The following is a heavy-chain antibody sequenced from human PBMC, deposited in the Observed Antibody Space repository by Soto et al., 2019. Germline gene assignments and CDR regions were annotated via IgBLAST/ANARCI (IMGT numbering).Heavy chain of an antibody. CDR1: GGSINSGGYH. CDR2: IYYRGNT. V-gene: IGHV4-31*03. J-gene: IGHJ5*02. D-gene: IGHD2-21*01. Sequence: PSETLSLTCSVSGGSINSGGYHWTWIRQHPEKGLEWIGYIYYRGNTYYNPSLRSRLTISVDTSKNQFSLNLTSVTAADTAVYYCARTSDLGFLGWFDPWGQGTLVTVSS. CDR3: ARTSDLGFLGWFDP.